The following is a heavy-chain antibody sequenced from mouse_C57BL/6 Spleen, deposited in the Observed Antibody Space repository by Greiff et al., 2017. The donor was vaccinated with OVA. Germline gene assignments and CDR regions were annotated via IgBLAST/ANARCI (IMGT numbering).Heavy chain of an antibody. J-gene: IGHJ2*01. CDR1: GFTFSSYA. CDR3: ARGITTLYYFDY. CDR2: ISDGGSYT. V-gene: IGHV5-4*03. D-gene: IGHD1-1*01. Sequence: EVKLMESGGGLVKPGGSLKLSCAASGFTFSSYAMSWVRQTPEKMLEWVATISDGGSYTYYPDNVKGRFTISRDNAKNNLYLQMSHLKSEDTAMYYCARGITTLYYFDYWGQGTTLTVSS.